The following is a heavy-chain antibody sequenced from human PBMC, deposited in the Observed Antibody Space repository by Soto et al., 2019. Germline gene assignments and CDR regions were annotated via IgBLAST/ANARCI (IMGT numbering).Heavy chain of an antibody. Sequence: PSETPSLTCTVSGGSISSSSYYWGWIRQPPGKGLEWIGSIYYSGSTYYNPSLKSRVTISVDTSKNQFSLKLSSVTAADTAVYYCATRNWFDPWGQGTLVTVSS. D-gene: IGHD2-2*01. CDR1: GGSISSSSYY. V-gene: IGHV4-39*05. CDR3: ATRNWFDP. CDR2: IYYSGST. J-gene: IGHJ5*02.